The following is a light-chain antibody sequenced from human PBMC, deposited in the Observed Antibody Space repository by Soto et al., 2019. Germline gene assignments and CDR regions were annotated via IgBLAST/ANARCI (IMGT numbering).Light chain of an antibody. CDR2: DAS. Sequence: EIVLTQSPATLSLSPGERATLSCCSSQSVGRSVAWYQQKPGQAPRLLLNDASNRATCIPARFGGSGSGPGFTLTISSLEQDELAGYDSPQRNDWPLTFGRGTQVDIK. CDR1: QSVGRS. CDR3: PQRNDWPLT. V-gene: IGKV3-11*01. J-gene: IGKJ4*01.